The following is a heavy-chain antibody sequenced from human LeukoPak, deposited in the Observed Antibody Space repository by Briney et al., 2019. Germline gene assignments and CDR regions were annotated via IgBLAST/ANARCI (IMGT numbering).Heavy chain of an antibody. J-gene: IGHJ4*02. D-gene: IGHD2-15*01. CDR2: IWGSGGST. V-gene: IGHV3-23*01. CDR1: GFTFSSHA. Sequence: PGGALRLSCAAPGFTFSSHAMSWVRPAPGKGLGWVSAIWGSGGSTYYADSVKGRFTISRDNSKNTLYLQMNSLRAEDTVVYYCAKDTAIRNIVVVVAATFDYWGQGTLVTVSS. CDR3: AKDTAIRNIVVVVAATFDY.